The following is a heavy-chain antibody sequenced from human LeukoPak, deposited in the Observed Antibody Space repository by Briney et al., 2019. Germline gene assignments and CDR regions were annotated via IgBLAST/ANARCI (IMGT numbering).Heavy chain of an antibody. CDR2: IYTSGST. D-gene: IGHD6-19*01. Sequence: SETLSLTCTVSGGSISTYYWSWIRQPASKGLEWIGRIYTSGSTNYNPSLKSRVTMSVDTSKNQFSLKLTSVTAADAAVYYCARDLIAVAGTEAFDIWGQGTMVTVSS. V-gene: IGHV4-4*07. CDR3: ARDLIAVAGTEAFDI. CDR1: GGSISTYY. J-gene: IGHJ3*02.